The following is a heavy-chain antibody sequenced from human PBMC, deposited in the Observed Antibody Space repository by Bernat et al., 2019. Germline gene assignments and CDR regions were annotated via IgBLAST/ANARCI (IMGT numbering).Heavy chain of an antibody. V-gene: IGHV3-33*06. CDR3: AKYSGYDKPYYGMDV. D-gene: IGHD5-12*01. CDR1: GFTFSSYG. CDR2: IWYDGSNK. J-gene: IGHJ6*02. Sequence: QVQLVESGGGVVQPGRSLRLSCAASGFTFSSYGMHWVRQAPGKGLEWVAVIWYDGSNKYYADSVKGRFTISRDNSKNTLYLQMNSLRAEDTAVYYCAKYSGYDKPYYGMDVWGQGTTVTVSS.